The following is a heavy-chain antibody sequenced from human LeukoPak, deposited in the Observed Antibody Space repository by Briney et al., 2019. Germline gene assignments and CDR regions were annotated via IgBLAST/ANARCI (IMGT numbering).Heavy chain of an antibody. CDR1: GYTFICYY. J-gene: IGHJ4*02. Sequence: ASVKVSCKASGYTFICYYMHWVRQAPGQGLEWMGWINPDNGVTKYARKFQGRVTMTRDTSISTAYMELSRLRSDDTAVYHCARDSSGYFSLWGQGTLVTVSS. CDR2: INPDNGVT. D-gene: IGHD3-22*01. V-gene: IGHV1-2*02. CDR3: ARDSSGYFSL.